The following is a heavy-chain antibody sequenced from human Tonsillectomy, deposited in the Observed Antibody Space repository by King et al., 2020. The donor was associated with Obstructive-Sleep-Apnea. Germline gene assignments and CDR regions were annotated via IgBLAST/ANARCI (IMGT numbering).Heavy chain of an antibody. J-gene: IGHJ4*02. CDR3: ARDSHQFGEFPHFDY. Sequence: VQLVESGGGLVQPGGSLRLSCAASGFTFSSYSMNWVRQAPGKGLEWVSYISSSSSTIYYADSVKGRFTISRDNAKNSLCLQMNSLRAEDTAVYYCARDSHQFGEFPHFDYWGQGTLVTVSS. CDR2: ISSSSSTI. D-gene: IGHD3-10*01. CDR1: GFTFSSYS. V-gene: IGHV3-48*04.